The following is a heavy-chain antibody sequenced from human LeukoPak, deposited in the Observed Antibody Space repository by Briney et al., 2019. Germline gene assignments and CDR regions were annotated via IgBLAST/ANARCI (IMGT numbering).Heavy chain of an antibody. V-gene: IGHV4-38-2*01. CDR3: ARIYGSSSGFDY. J-gene: IGHJ4*02. CDR2: MFHSRNT. Sequence: PSETLSLTCAVSGYSISFSYYWGWIRQPPGKGLEWIGTMFHSRNTYYNPSLKSRVTSSLDTSKNQFSLNLNSVAAADTAVYYCARIYGSSSGFDYWGQGTLVTVSS. CDR1: GYSISFSYY. D-gene: IGHD6-6*01.